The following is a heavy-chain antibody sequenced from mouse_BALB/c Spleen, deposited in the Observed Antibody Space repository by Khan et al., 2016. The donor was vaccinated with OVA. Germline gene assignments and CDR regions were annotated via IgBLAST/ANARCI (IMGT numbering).Heavy chain of an antibody. J-gene: IGHJ3*01. Sequence: EVQLQESGTVLARPGTSVKMSCKASGYTFTSYWMNWVKQRPGKGLEWIGSIYPGNSDTSYNQKFKGKAKLTAVNSTSTAYMELSSLTNDDSAVYYCTRCSDLFAYWGQGTLVTVSA. CDR2: IYPGNSDT. CDR3: TRCSDLFAY. V-gene: IGHV1-5*01. D-gene: IGHD1-1*01. CDR1: GYTFTSYW.